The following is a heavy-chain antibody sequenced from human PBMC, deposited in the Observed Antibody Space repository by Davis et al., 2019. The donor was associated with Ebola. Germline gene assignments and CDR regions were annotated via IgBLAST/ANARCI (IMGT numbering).Heavy chain of an antibody. V-gene: IGHV3-23*01. D-gene: IGHD6-19*01. CDR1: GFTFSSYA. CDR3: ARDRWLPLGYYYGMDV. Sequence: GESLKISCAASGFTFSSYAMSWVRQAPGKGLEWVSTISGSGVNTYYADSVKGRFTISRDDSKNTAYLQMNSLKTEDTAVYYCARDRWLPLGYYYGMDVWGQGTTVTVSS. CDR2: ISGSGVNT. J-gene: IGHJ6*02.